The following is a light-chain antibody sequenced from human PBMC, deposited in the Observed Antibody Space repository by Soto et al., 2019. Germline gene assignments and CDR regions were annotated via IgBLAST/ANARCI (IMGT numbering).Light chain of an antibody. CDR2: DAS. CDR1: QSVRSL. Sequence: DIQLTQSPSILSASVGDRVTITCRASQSVRSLLAWYQQKPGRAPKFLIYDASSMESGVPYRFSGSGSGTEFTLTISNLQPDDFATYYCQQYDNYPLTFGGGTKVDIK. J-gene: IGKJ4*01. CDR3: QQYDNYPLT. V-gene: IGKV1-5*01.